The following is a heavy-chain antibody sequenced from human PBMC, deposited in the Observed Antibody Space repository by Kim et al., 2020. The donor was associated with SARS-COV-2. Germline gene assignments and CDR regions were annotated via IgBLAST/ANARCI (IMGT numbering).Heavy chain of an antibody. D-gene: IGHD2-2*01. Sequence: SVKVSCKASGGTFSSYAISWVRQAPGQGLEWMGGIIPIFGTANYAQKFQGRVTITADESTSTAYMELSSLRSEDTAVYYCARVKGSSSKLYYYGMDVWGQGTTVTVSS. CDR2: IIPIFGTA. CDR3: ARVKGSSSKLYYYGMDV. CDR1: GGTFSSYA. V-gene: IGHV1-69*13. J-gene: IGHJ6*02.